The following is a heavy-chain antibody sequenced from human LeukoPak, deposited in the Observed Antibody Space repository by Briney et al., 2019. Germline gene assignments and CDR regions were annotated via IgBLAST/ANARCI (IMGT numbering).Heavy chain of an antibody. V-gene: IGHV3-23*01. J-gene: IGHJ4*02. CDR2: ISGSGGST. CDR1: GFTFSSYG. CDR3: AKNTGRWFGELLPVDY. Sequence: PGRSLRLSCAASGFTFSSYGMSWVRQAPGKGLEWVSAISGSGGSTYYADSVKGRFTISRDNSKNTLYLQMNSLRAEDTAVYYCAKNTGRWFGELLPVDYWGQGTLVTVSS. D-gene: IGHD3-10*01.